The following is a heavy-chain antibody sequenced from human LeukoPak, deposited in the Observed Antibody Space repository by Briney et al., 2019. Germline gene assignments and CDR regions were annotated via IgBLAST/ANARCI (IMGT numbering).Heavy chain of an antibody. CDR1: GFTFSGSA. V-gene: IGHV3-73*01. Sequence: GGSLRLSCAASGFTFSGSAMHWVRQASGKGLEWVGRIRSKANSYATAYAASVKGRFTISRDDSKNTAYLQMNSLKTEDTAVYYCTGTIFGVDRYYYYMDVWGKGTTVTVSS. J-gene: IGHJ6*03. D-gene: IGHD3-3*01. CDR3: TGTIFGVDRYYYYMDV. CDR2: IRSKANSYAT.